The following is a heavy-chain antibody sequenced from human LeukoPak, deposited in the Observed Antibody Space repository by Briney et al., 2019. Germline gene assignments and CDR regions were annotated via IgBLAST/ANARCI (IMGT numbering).Heavy chain of an antibody. D-gene: IGHD6-19*01. CDR3: AKSPAGSGWYYFDY. CDR1: GFTFDDYA. V-gene: IGHV3-9*03. J-gene: IGHJ4*02. CDR2: ISWNSGSI. Sequence: QPGRSLRLSCAASGFTFDDYAMHWVRQAPGEGLEWVSGISWNSGSIGYADSVKGRFTIPRDNAKNSLYLQINSLRAEDMALYYCAKSPAGSGWYYFDYWGQGTLVTVSS.